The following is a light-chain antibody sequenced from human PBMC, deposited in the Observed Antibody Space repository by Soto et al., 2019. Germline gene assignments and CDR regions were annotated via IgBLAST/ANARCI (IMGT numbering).Light chain of an antibody. Sequence: EIVLTQSPGTLSLSPGERATLSCRASQSVISSYLAWYQQKAGQAPRLLIYGASNRATGIPDRFSGSGSGTDFTLTISRLELDDFAVYYCQQYGKSPLTFGGGTKVDIK. CDR3: QQYGKSPLT. CDR1: QSVISSY. CDR2: GAS. J-gene: IGKJ4*01. V-gene: IGKV3-20*01.